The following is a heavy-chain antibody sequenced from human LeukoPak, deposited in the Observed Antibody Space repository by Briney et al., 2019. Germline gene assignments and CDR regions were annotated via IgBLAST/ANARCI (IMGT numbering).Heavy chain of an antibody. Sequence: SETLSLTCTVSGGSISSYYWSWIRQPPGKGLEWIGYIYYSGSTNYNPSLKSRVTISVDTSKNQFSLKLSSVTAADTAVYYCARDRGSSWYGYYYYYGMDVWGQGTTVTVSS. V-gene: IGHV4-59*01. CDR2: IYYSGST. D-gene: IGHD6-13*01. J-gene: IGHJ6*02. CDR1: GGSISSYY. CDR3: ARDRGSSWYGYYYYYGMDV.